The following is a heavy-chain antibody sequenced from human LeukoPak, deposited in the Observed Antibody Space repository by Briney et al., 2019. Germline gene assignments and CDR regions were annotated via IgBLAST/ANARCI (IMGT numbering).Heavy chain of an antibody. J-gene: IGHJ3*02. Sequence: SQTLSLTCAISGDSVSSDIAAWNWVRQSPSRGLEWLGRAYYRPKWYIDYAVSLKSRMIINPDTSKNQFSLQLNSVTPEDTAVYYCARGSAFDIWGQGTMVTVSS. CDR2: AYYRPKWYI. CDR3: ARGSAFDI. V-gene: IGHV6-1*01. CDR1: GDSVSSDIAA.